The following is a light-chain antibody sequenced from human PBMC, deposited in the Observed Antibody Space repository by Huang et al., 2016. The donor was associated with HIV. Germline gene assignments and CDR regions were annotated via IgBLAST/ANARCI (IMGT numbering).Light chain of an antibody. CDR3: QQYVSSPIT. CDR1: QSVSSSY. V-gene: IGKV3-20*01. CDR2: GAS. J-gene: IGKJ5*01. Sequence: EIVLTQSPGTLSLSPGERATLSCRASQSVSSSYLAWYQQKPGQSPRLLIYGASSRATGIPDRFSGSGSGTDFTITISRLEPEDFAVYYCQQYVSSPITFGQGTRLEIK.